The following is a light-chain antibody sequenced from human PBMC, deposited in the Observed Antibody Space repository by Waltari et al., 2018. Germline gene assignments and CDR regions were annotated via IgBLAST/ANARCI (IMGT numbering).Light chain of an antibody. CDR2: RSS. V-gene: IGKV1-5*03. J-gene: IGKJ2*01. CDR1: QAIDTS. CDR3: QQYSSYGKYT. Sequence: DIQMTQSPSTLSASVGDRVTITCRASQAIDTSLAWYQQKPGKAPNLLIYRSSTLEGGVSSRCSGSGSGTDFTLTISSLQPDDFATYYCQQYSSYGKYTFGQGTKLEIK.